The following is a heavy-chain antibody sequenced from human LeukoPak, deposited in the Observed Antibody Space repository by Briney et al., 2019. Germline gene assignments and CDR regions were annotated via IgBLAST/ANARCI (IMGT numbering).Heavy chain of an antibody. CDR2: ITANGSTP. J-gene: IGHJ5*02. Sequence: PGGSLRLSCATSGFVFSNYSMNWVRQAPGKGLEYVSAITANGSTPYYANSVKGRFTISRDNSKNTLYLEMGSLRSEDMAVYYCARVEFHGYDSWGQGTMVTVSS. D-gene: IGHD5-12*01. CDR3: ARVEFHGYDS. CDR1: GFVFSNYS. V-gene: IGHV3-64*01.